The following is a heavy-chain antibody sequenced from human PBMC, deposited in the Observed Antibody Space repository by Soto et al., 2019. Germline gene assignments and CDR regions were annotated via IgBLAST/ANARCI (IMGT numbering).Heavy chain of an antibody. J-gene: IGHJ4*02. Sequence: ESGGGLVKPGGSLRLSCATSGFTFGSHTMNWVRQAPGKGLEWVSCISSASSYIYYADSVQGRFTISRDNSEKSLYLHMNSLRAEDTAVYYCARRSGYAYGSLDHWGQGVLVTVSS. CDR3: ARRSGYAYGSLDH. CDR1: GFTFGSHT. D-gene: IGHD5-18*01. V-gene: IGHV3-21*01. CDR2: ISSASSYI.